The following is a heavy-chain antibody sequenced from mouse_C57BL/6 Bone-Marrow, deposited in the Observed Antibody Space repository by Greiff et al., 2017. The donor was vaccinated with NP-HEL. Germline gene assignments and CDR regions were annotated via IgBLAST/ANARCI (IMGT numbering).Heavy chain of an antibody. CDR2: ISNLAYSI. Sequence: EVKLVESGGGLVQPGGSLKLSCAASGFTFSDYGMAWVQQAPRKGPEWVAFISNLAYSIYYADTVTGRFTISRENAKNTLYLEMSSLRSEDTAMYYCARQDDYGYFDVWGTGTTVTVSS. D-gene: IGHD2-3*01. CDR1: GFTFSDYG. V-gene: IGHV5-15*01. CDR3: ARQDDYGYFDV. J-gene: IGHJ1*03.